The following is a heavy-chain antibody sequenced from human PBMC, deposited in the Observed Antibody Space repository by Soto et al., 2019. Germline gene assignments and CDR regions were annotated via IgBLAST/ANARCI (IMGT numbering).Heavy chain of an antibody. CDR3: AKAVFTVLGEGFDH. CDR2: ISHDGEKE. D-gene: IGHD3-3*02. J-gene: IGHJ5*02. CDR1: GFAFCSYG. Sequence: QEKLVEPGGGGVQPGSSLRLSRAASGFAFCSYGMHWVRQAPGKGLEWVALISHDGEKEYYAYSVKGRFTISRDNSVNTLFWRMNSLTDDDSAVYCCAKAVFTVLGEGFDHGGQGTRLTVSS. V-gene: IGHV3-30*18.